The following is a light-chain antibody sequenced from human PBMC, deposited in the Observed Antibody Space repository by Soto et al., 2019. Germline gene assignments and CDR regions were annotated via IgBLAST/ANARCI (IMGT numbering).Light chain of an antibody. CDR2: EVS. J-gene: IGLJ1*01. CDR3: CSYAGSSTSPYV. V-gene: IGLV2-23*02. Sequence: QSALTQPASVSGSPGQSITISCTGTSSDVGSYNLVSWYQQHPGKAPKLMIYEVSKRPSGVSNRFSGSKSGNTASLTISGLQAEDEAYYYCCSYAGSSTSPYVFGTGTKLTVL. CDR1: SSDVGSYNL.